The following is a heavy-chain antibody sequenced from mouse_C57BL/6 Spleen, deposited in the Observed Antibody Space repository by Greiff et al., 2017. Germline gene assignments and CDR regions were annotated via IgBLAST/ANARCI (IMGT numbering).Heavy chain of an antibody. D-gene: IGHD2-4*01. CDR3: ARPGDYPYYYALDY. J-gene: IGHJ4*01. CDR1: GFTFSDYG. Sequence: VQLKESGGGLVKPGGSLKLSCAASGFTFSDYGMHWVRQAPEKGLAWVAYISSGSSTIYYADTVKGRFTISRDNAKNTLFLQMTSLRSEDTAMYYCARPGDYPYYYALDYWGQGTSVTVSS. CDR2: ISSGSSTI. V-gene: IGHV5-17*01.